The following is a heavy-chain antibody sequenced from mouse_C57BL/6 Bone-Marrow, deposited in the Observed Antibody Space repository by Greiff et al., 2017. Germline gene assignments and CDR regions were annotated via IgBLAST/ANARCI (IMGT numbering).Heavy chain of an antibody. CDR3: TTMMFDY. J-gene: IGHJ2*01. CDR2: IDPENGDT. V-gene: IGHV14-4*01. CDR1: GFNIKDDY. D-gene: IGHD2-3*01. Sequence: VQLQQSGAELVRPGASVKLSCTASGFNIKDDYMHWVKQRPEQGLEWIGGIDPENGDTEYASKFQGKATITADTSSNTAYLQLSSLTSEDTAVYYCTTMMFDYWGQGTTLTVSS.